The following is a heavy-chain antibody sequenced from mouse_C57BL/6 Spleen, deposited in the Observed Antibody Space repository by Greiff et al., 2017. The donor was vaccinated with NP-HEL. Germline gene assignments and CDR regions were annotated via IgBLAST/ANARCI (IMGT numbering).Heavy chain of an antibody. CDR2: ISSGGSYT. Sequence: EVKLVESGGDLVKPGGSLKLSCAASGFTFSSYGMSWVRQTPDKRLEWVATISSGGSYTYYPDSVKGRFTISRDNAKNTLYLQMSSLKSEDTAMYYCARTYYYGSRPYYFDYWGQGTTLTVSS. CDR3: ARTYYYGSRPYYFDY. D-gene: IGHD1-1*01. CDR1: GFTFSSYG. J-gene: IGHJ2*01. V-gene: IGHV5-6*01.